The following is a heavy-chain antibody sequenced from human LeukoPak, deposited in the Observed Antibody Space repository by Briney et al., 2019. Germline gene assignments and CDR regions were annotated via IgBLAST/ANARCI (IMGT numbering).Heavy chain of an antibody. Sequence: GGSLRLSCAASGYTFSSFGMNWVRQAPGKGLEWVSYISDSSSLTYYADSVKGRFTISRDNAKNSLSLQLNSLRDEDTAVYFCAKVIRGGYGMDVWGQGTTVTVSS. J-gene: IGHJ6*02. D-gene: IGHD3-10*01. V-gene: IGHV3-48*02. CDR2: ISDSSSLT. CDR3: AKVIRGGYGMDV. CDR1: GYTFSSFG.